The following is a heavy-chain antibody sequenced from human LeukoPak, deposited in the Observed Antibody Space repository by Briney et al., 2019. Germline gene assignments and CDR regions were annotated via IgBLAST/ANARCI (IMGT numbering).Heavy chain of an antibody. Sequence: SETLSLSCTVSGGSISNNNYYWAWIRQPPGKGLECIGNIYYSGSPYYNPSLKSRVTISVDTSKNQFSLRLSSVTAADTAVYYCATWRTAKTGFDYWGQGTLATVSS. CDR2: IYYSGSP. V-gene: IGHV4-39*01. CDR3: ATWRTAKTGFDY. CDR1: GGSISNNNYY. J-gene: IGHJ4*02. D-gene: IGHD1-1*01.